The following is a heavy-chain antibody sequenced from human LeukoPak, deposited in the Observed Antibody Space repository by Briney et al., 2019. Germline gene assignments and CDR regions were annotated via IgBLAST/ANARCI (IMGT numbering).Heavy chain of an antibody. CDR2: ISNSGNTI. J-gene: IGHJ3*02. CDR3: ARDMTLVTIGHAAFDI. D-gene: IGHD4/OR15-4a*01. CDR1: GFTFSSYS. V-gene: IGHV3-48*04. Sequence: GGSLRLSCAASGFTFSSYSMNWVRQAPGKGLEWVSYISNSGNTIYYADSVKGRFTISRDNAKNSLYLQMNSLRVDDTAVYYCARDMTLVTIGHAAFDIWGQGTFVTVSS.